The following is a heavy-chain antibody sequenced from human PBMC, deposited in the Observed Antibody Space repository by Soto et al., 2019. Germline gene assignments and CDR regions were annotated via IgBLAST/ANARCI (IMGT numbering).Heavy chain of an antibody. CDR3: ARDLNGPSDLPYYYYYGMDV. Sequence: SETLSLTCTVSGGSISSYYWSWIRQPPGKGLEWIGYIYYSGSTNYNPSLKSRVTISVDTSKNQFSLKLSSVTAADTAVYYCARDLNGPSDLPYYYYYGMDVWGQGTTVTVSS. CDR2: IYYSGST. CDR1: GGSISSYY. J-gene: IGHJ6*02. V-gene: IGHV4-59*01.